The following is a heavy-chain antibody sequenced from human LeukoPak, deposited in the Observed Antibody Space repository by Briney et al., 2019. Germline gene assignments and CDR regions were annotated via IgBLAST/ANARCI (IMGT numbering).Heavy chain of an antibody. CDR3: ASGAELGYCSGGSCYGAFDI. CDR1: GGSFSGYY. J-gene: IGHJ3*02. V-gene: IGHV4-34*01. Sequence: MTSETLSLTCAVYGGSFSGYYWSWIRQPPGKGLEWIGEINHSGSTNYNPSLKSRVTISVDTSKNQFSLKLSSVTAADTAVYYCASGAELGYCSGGSCYGAFDIWGQGTMVTVSS. D-gene: IGHD2-15*01. CDR2: INHSGST.